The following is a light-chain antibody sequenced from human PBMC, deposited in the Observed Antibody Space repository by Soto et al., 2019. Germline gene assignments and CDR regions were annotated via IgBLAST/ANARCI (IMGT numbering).Light chain of an antibody. J-gene: IGLJ1*01. CDR1: SSNIGAGYE. CDR3: QSYDLSLSAPHV. CDR2: GNN. V-gene: IGLV1-40*01. Sequence: QSVLTQPPSVSGAPGQRVTISCTGSSSNIGAGYEVHWYQQLPGTAPKLLIYGNNNRPSGVPDRFSGSKSGTSASLAITGLEAEDEADYYCQSYDLSLSAPHVFRTRTKLTVL.